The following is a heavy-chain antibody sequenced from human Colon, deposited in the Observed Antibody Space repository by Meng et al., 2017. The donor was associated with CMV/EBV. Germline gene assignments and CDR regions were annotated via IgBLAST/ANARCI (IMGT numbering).Heavy chain of an antibody. CDR2: INPYSGDT. V-gene: IGHV1-2*02. CDR3: GTFGGDFDY. Sequence: QVHAMQSGAGITGPGPSVKVSCKPSGNTFPGFLMPWVRQAPGQGLEWMGWINPYSGDTIYAQKFEVGVTMTRDASITTAYLELSSLKSDDTAVYYCGTFGGDFDYWGQGTLVTVSS. D-gene: IGHD3-3*01. J-gene: IGHJ4*02. CDR1: GNTFPGFL.